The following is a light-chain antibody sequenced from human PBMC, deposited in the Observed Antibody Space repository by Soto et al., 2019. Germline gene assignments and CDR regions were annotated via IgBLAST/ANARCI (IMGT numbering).Light chain of an antibody. Sequence: EIVMTQSPPTLSVSPGEIATLSCSASQNVENKLAWYQQRPGQSPRLLIYAASTRAPGVPARFSGSGSGTEFTLTISGLQSDDFALFFCQNYYKWPLSFGGGTKVAIK. V-gene: IGKV3-15*01. J-gene: IGKJ4*01. CDR2: AAS. CDR1: QNVENK. CDR3: QNYYKWPLS.